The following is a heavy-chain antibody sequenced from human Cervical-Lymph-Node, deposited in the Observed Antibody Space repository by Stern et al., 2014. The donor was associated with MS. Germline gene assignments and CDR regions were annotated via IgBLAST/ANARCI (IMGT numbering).Heavy chain of an antibody. CDR3: ARGDSEAPFYYFDY. J-gene: IGHJ4*02. V-gene: IGHV1-69*01. CDR1: GGTFSTFA. Sequence: VQLVESGAEVKKPGASVKVSCQTSGGTFSTFAIGWVRQAPGQGLEWMGGITPLFDATNYAQKFQGRPTITADESTRTAYMELSSLRPDDTAKYYCARGDSEAPFYYFDYWGQGTLVTVSS. D-gene: IGHD2-21*01. CDR2: ITPLFDAT.